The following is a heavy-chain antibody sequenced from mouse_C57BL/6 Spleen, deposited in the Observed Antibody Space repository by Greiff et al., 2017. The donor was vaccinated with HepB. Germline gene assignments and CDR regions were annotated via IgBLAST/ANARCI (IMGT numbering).Heavy chain of an antibody. CDR3: ARGGMDY. Sequence: QVHVKQPGAELVRPGTSVKLSCKASGYTFTSYWMHWVKQRPGQGLEWIGVIDPSDSYTNYNQKFKGKATLTVDTYSSTAYMPRSSLTSEDSAVYYCARGGMDYWGQGTSVTVSS. CDR2: IDPSDSYT. V-gene: IGHV1-59*01. CDR1: GYTFTSYW. J-gene: IGHJ4*01.